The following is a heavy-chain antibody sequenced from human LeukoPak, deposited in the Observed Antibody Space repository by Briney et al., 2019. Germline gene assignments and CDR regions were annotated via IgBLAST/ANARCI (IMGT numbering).Heavy chain of an antibody. CDR2: IYTSGST. Sequence: SETLSLTCTVSGGSISSYYWSWIRQPAGKGLEWIGRIYTSGSTNYNPSLKGRVTMSVDTSKNQFSLKLSSVTAADTAVYYCARGRQRRGYYDSSGLSPFDYWGQGTLVTVSS. V-gene: IGHV4-4*07. CDR1: GGSISSYY. CDR3: ARGRQRRGYYDSSGLSPFDY. D-gene: IGHD3-22*01. J-gene: IGHJ4*02.